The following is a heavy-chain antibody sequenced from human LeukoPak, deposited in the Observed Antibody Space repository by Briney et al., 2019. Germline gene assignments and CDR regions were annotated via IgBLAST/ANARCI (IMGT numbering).Heavy chain of an antibody. J-gene: IGHJ4*02. V-gene: IGHV3-33*01. D-gene: IGHD5-24*01. Sequence: GGSLRLSCAASGFTFSSYGMHWVRQAPGKGLEWVAVIWYDGSNKYYADSVKGRFTISRDNSKNTLYLQMNSLRAEDTAVYYCVSPGGGDGYNFDYWGQGTLVTVSS. CDR3: VSPGGGDGYNFDY. CDR2: IWYDGSNK. CDR1: GFTFSSYG.